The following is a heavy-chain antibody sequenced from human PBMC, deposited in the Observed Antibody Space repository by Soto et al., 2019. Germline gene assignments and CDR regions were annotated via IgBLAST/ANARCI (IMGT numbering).Heavy chain of an antibody. CDR1: GGSISRYD. D-gene: IGHD3-10*01. V-gene: IGHV4-59*01. Sequence: PSETLCLTCSFSGGSISRYDESWIRQPPGKGLEWIGYIYYSGSTKYNPSLKSRVTISVDTSKNRFSLRLSSVTAADTAVYYCARVWGGAFDFWGQGTMVTVSS. J-gene: IGHJ3*01. CDR2: IYYSGST. CDR3: ARVWGGAFDF.